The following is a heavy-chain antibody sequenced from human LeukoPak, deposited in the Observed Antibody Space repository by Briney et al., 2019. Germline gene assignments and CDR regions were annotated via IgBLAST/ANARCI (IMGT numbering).Heavy chain of an antibody. V-gene: IGHV4-38-2*02. D-gene: IGHD3-9*01. CDR2: IYHSGGT. Sequence: SETLSLTCTVSGYSIRSGYYWGWIRQPPGKGLEWIGSIYHSGGTYYNPSLKSQVTISVDTSKNQFSLKLSSVTAADTAVYYCGRELDILTGYYSGGGDYWGQGTLVTVSS. CDR3: GRELDILTGYYSGGGDY. J-gene: IGHJ4*02. CDR1: GYSIRSGYY.